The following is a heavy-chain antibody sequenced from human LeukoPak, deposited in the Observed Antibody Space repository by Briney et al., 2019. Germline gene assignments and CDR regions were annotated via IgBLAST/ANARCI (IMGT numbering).Heavy chain of an antibody. D-gene: IGHD3-22*01. Sequence: PGGSLRLSCAASGFTFSSYGMSWVRQAPGKGLEWVSAISGSGGSTYYADSVKGRFTISRDNSKNTLYLQMNSLRAEDTAVYYCAKDAPKYYYDSSGYDDAFHIWGQGTMVTVSS. CDR3: AKDAPKYYYDSSGYDDAFHI. J-gene: IGHJ3*02. CDR1: GFTFSSYG. CDR2: ISGSGGST. V-gene: IGHV3-23*01.